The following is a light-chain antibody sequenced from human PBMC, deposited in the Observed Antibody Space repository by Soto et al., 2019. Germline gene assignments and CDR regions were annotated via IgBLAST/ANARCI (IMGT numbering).Light chain of an antibody. CDR2: DVS. Sequence: DIQMTQSPSTLSASVGDRVTITCRASQSLSTRLAWYQLKPGKAPKLLIYDVSSLESGVPSRFSGDGSGTEFTLTISRLQPDDVATYYCQQYNSYWTYGQGTKVEIK. CDR1: QSLSTR. J-gene: IGKJ1*01. V-gene: IGKV1-5*01. CDR3: QQYNSYWT.